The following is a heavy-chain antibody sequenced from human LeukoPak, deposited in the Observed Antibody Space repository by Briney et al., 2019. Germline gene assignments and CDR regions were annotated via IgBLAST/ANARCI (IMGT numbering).Heavy chain of an antibody. CDR2: ISSSSSTV. CDR3: ARVRIGELRY. CDR1: GFTFSSYS. D-gene: IGHD1-26*01. V-gene: IGHV3-48*01. J-gene: IGHJ4*02. Sequence: GGSLRLSCAASGFTFSSYSMNWVRQAPGKGLEWVSYISSSSSTVYYADSVKGRFTISRDNAKNSLYLQMNSLRAEDTAVYYCARVRIGELRYWGQGTLVTVSS.